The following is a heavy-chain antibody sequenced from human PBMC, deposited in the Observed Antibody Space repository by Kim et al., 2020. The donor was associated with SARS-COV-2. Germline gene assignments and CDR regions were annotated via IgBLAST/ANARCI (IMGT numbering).Heavy chain of an antibody. V-gene: IGHV1-69*04. J-gene: IGHJ6*02. CDR3: AREPIVGATTRNLYYYYYGMDV. Sequence: SVKVSCKASGGTFSSYAISWVRQAPGQGLEWMGRIIPILGIANYAQKFQGRVTITADKSTSTAYMELSSLRSEDTAVYYCAREPIVGATTRNLYYYYYGMDVWGQGTTVTVSS. CDR2: IIPILGIA. D-gene: IGHD1-26*01. CDR1: GGTFSSYA.